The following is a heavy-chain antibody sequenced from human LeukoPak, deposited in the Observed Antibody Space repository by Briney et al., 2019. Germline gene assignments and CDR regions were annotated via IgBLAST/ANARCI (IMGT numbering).Heavy chain of an antibody. CDR2: ISTNNGNT. Sequence: ASVKVSCKASGYTFTSYAFSWVRQAPGQGLEWMGWISTNNGNTNYVQRLQGRVTMTTDTSTSTAYMELRSLRSDDTAVYYCAREREETYGSGSYTFDHWGQGTLVTVSS. V-gene: IGHV1-18*01. J-gene: IGHJ4*02. CDR3: AREREETYGSGSYTFDH. CDR1: GYTFTSYA. D-gene: IGHD3-10*01.